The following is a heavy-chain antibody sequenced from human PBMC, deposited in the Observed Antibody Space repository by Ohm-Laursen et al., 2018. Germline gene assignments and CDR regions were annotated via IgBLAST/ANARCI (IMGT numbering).Heavy chain of an antibody. CDR2: INPNSGVA. D-gene: IGHD3-3*01. Sequence: ASVKVSSNASGYTFTGYFTHWVRQAPGPGLKWMGLINPNSGVANFAQKFQGRVTMTRDTSISTAYMELGSLRSDDTALYYCVRDGTGLNDDYWIGAWGQGTLVTVSS. CDR3: VRDGTGLNDDYWIGA. CDR1: GYTFTGYF. V-gene: IGHV1-2*02. J-gene: IGHJ5*02.